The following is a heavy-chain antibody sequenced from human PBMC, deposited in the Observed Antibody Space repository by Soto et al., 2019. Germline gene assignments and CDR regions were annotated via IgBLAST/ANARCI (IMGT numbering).Heavy chain of an antibody. CDR2: ISSSSSYI. J-gene: IGHJ6*03. CDR1: GFTFSSYS. V-gene: IGHV3-21*01. D-gene: IGHD3-3*01. CDR3: AREQMFGVVITLYYYYYMDV. Sequence: GGSLRLSCAASGFTFSSYSMNWVRQAPGKGLEWVSSISSSSSYIYYADSVKGRFTISRDNAKNSLYLQMNSLRAEDTAVYYCAREQMFGVVITLYYYYYMDVWGKWTTVTVSS.